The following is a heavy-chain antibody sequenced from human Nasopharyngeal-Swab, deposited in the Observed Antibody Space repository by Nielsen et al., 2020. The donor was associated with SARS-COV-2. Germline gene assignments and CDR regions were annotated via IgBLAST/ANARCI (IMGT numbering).Heavy chain of an antibody. V-gene: IGHV1-46*01. CDR3: ARGLGDSSGYYDY. D-gene: IGHD3-22*01. Sequence: WVRQAPGQGLEWMGIINPSGGSTSYAQKFQGRVTMTRDTSTSTVYMELSSLRSEDAAVYYCARGLGDSSGYYDYWGQGTLVTVSS. CDR2: INPSGGST. J-gene: IGHJ4*02.